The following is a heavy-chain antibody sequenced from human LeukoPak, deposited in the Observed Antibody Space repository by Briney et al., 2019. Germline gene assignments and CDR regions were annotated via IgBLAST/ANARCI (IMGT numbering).Heavy chain of an antibody. J-gene: IGHJ5*02. V-gene: IGHV1-46*01. CDR3: ARDLPSGSYFGGWFDP. CDR2: INPSGGST. D-gene: IGHD1-26*01. CDR1: GYTFTIYY. Sequence: ASVKVSFKASGYTFTIYYMHWVRQAPGQGLEWMGIINPSGGSTSYAQKFQGRVTMTRDTSTSTVYMELSSLRSEDTAVYYCARDLPSGSYFGGWFDPWGQGTLVTVSS.